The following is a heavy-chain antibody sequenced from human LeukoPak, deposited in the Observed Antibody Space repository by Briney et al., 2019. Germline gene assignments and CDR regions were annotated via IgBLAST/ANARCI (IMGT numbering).Heavy chain of an antibody. CDR1: GFTFASYA. Sequence: GGSLRLSCAASGFTFASYAMSWVRQAPGKGLEWVSVISTSGGSTYYADSVKGRFTISRDNSKNTLYLQMNSLRAEDTAVYYCAKSFSSIAAALDYWGQGTLVTVSS. CDR2: ISTSGGST. V-gene: IGHV3-23*01. J-gene: IGHJ4*02. D-gene: IGHD6-6*01. CDR3: AKSFSSIAAALDY.